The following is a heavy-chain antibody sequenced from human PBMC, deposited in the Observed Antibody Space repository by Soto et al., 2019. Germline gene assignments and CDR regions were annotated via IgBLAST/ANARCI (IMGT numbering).Heavy chain of an antibody. CDR2: ISSSSSYI. CDR1: GFTFSSYS. Sequence: GGSLRLSCAASGFTFSSYSMNWVRQAPGKGLEWVSSISSSSSYIYYADSVKGRFTISRDNAKNSLYLQMNSLRAEDTAVYYCARAKISSRAAPVYWDKGTTVTVSS. D-gene: IGHD6-6*01. V-gene: IGHV3-21*01. J-gene: IGHJ6*04. CDR3: ARAKISSRAAPVY.